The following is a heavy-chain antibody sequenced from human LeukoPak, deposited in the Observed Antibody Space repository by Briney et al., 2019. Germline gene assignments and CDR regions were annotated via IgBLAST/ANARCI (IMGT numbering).Heavy chain of an antibody. J-gene: IGHJ4*02. CDR1: GFTVSTNY. D-gene: IGHD2-8*02. CDR3: AKVRGRVLGPDFGYYFDY. Sequence: GGSLRLSCAASGFTVSTNYMSWVRQAPGKGLEWVSVIYSDESTYYGDSVKGRFTISRDNSRNTLYLQMNSLRADDTAVYYCAKVRGRVLGPDFGYYFDYWGQGTVVTVSS. CDR2: IYSDEST. V-gene: IGHV3-66*01.